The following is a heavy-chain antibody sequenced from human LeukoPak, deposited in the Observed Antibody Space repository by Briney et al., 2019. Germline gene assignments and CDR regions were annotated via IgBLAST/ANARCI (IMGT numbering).Heavy chain of an antibody. CDR1: GYTFTSYY. J-gene: IGHJ6*02. D-gene: IGHD3-10*01. CDR3: ARDLRLLWFGELSLYYYYGMDV. Sequence: ASVKVSCKASGYTFTSYYMHWVRQAPGQGLEWMGIISPSGGSTSYAQKFQGRVTMTRDTSTSTVYMELSSLRSEDTAVYYCARDLRLLWFGELSLYYYYGMDVWGQGTTVTVSS. V-gene: IGHV1-46*01. CDR2: ISPSGGST.